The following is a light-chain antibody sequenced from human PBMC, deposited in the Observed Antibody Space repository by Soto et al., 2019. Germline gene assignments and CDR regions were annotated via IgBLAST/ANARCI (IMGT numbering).Light chain of an antibody. J-gene: IGKJ5*01. CDR1: QTISSY. V-gene: IGKV1-39*01. Sequence: DIQMTQSPSSLSSSLGYGGSITCRASQTISSYLNWYQHKPGKAPNLLIYAASSLQSGVPSRFSGNGSGTDFTLTISSLQPEDFATYYCQQSYSIPHTFGQGTRLEIK. CDR2: AAS. CDR3: QQSYSIPHT.